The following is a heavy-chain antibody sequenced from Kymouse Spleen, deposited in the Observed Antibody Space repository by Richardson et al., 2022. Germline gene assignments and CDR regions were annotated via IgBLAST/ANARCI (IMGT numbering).Heavy chain of an antibody. V-gene: IGHV3-9*01. D-gene: IGHD1-1*01. J-gene: IGHJ3*02. CDR2: ISWNSGSI. CDR1: GFTFDDYA. Sequence: EVQLVESGGGLVQPGRSLRLSCAASGFTFDDYAMHWVRQAPGKGLEWVSGISWNSGSIGYADSVKGRFTISRDNAKNSLYLQMNSLRAEDTALYYCAKVRVQLERRGAFDIWGQGTMVTVSS. CDR3: AKVRVQLERRGAFDI.